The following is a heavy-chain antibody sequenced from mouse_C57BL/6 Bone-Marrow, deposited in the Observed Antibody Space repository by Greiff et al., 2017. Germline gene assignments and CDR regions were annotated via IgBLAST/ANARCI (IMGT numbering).Heavy chain of an antibody. Sequence: EVKLLESGPGLVKPSQSLSLTCSVTGYSITSGYYWNWIRQFPGNKLEWMGYISYDGSNNYNPSLKNRISITRDTSKNQFFLKLNSVTTEDTATYYCARGPPYSNYVGAMDYWGQGTSVTVSS. CDR3: ARGPPYSNYVGAMDY. J-gene: IGHJ4*01. V-gene: IGHV3-6*01. CDR2: ISYDGSN. D-gene: IGHD2-5*01. CDR1: GYSITSGYY.